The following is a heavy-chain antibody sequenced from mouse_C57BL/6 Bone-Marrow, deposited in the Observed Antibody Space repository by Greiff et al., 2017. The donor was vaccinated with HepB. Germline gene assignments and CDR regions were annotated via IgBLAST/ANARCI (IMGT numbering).Heavy chain of an antibody. V-gene: IGHV5-15*01. D-gene: IGHD1-1*01. J-gene: IGHJ4*01. Sequence: EVQLVESGGGLVQPGGSLKLSCAASGFTFSDYGMAWVRQAPRKGPEWVAFISNLAYSIYYADTVTGRFTISRENAKNTLYLEMSSLRSEDTAMYYCARHYYYEDYAMDYWGQGTSVTVSS. CDR3: ARHYYYEDYAMDY. CDR2: ISNLAYSI. CDR1: GFTFSDYG.